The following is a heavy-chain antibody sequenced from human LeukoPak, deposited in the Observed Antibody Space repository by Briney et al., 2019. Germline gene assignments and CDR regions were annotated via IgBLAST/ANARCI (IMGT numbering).Heavy chain of an antibody. CDR3: APRHYDFGYY. CDR2: ISYDGSDK. J-gene: IGHJ4*02. CDR1: GFTFSSYP. D-gene: IGHD4-17*01. V-gene: IGHV3-30*04. Sequence: PGGSLRLSCAASGFTFSSYPMHWVRQAPGKGLEWVAVISYDGSDKYYADSVKGRFTISRDNSKNTLYLQMNSLRAEDTAVYYCAPRHYDFGYYWGQGTLVTVSS.